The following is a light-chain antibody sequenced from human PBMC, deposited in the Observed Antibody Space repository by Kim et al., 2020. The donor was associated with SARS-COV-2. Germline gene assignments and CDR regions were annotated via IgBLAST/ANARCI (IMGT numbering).Light chain of an antibody. V-gene: IGKV3-20*01. Sequence: EVVLTQSPATLSLSPGERATLSCWASQSVSSNYLAWYQQKPAQSPRLLIYGASSRATGTPDRFSGSGSGTDFTLTINRLEPEDFAVYYCHQYGSSRHTFGQGTKLEI. CDR3: HQYGSSRHT. CDR1: QSVSSNY. J-gene: IGKJ2*01. CDR2: GAS.